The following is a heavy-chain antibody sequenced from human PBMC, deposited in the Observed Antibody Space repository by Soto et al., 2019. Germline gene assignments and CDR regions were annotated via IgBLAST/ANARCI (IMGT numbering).Heavy chain of an antibody. D-gene: IGHD3-3*01. V-gene: IGHV4-4*07. CDR2: IYSSGST. CDR3: ARGQRFSDWFDP. J-gene: IGHJ5*02. Sequence: PSETLSLTCTVTGGTISGYYWTWIRQSAGGGLEWIGRIYSSGSTNYNPSLKRRVTISQDTSMDHFSLRLSCVPAADTPVYNCARGQRFSDWFDPWGQGTLVTVSS. CDR1: GGTISGYY.